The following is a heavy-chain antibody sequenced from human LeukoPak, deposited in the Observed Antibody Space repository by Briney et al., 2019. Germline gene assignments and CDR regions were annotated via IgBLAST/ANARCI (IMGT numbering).Heavy chain of an antibody. CDR1: VGSFSGYY. CDR3: ARGYYGSGSHCCHMDV. CDR2: INHSGST. J-gene: IGHJ6*03. V-gene: IGHV4-34*01. Sequence: SETLSLTCAGYVGSFSGYYWSWIRQPPGKGLEGIGEINHSGSTNYNSSLKSRVTILVDTSKNQFSLKLSSVTAADTAVYYCARGYYGSGSHCCHMDVWGKGTTITVS. D-gene: IGHD3-10*01.